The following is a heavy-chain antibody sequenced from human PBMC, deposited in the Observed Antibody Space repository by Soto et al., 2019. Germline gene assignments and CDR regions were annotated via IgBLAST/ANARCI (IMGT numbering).Heavy chain of an antibody. D-gene: IGHD5-12*01. CDR1: GFTFSSYG. Sequence: QVQLVESGGGVVQPGRSLRLSCAASGFTFSSYGMHWVRQAPGKGLEWVAVISYDGSNKYYADSVKGRFTISRDNSKNTLYLQMNSLRAEDTAVYYCAKVEGPIVATNYYFDYWGQGTLVTVSS. CDR3: AKVEGPIVATNYYFDY. V-gene: IGHV3-30*18. CDR2: ISYDGSNK. J-gene: IGHJ4*02.